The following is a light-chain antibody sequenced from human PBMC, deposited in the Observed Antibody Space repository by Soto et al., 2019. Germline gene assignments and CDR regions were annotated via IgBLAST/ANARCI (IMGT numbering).Light chain of an antibody. Sequence: VLTQSPATLSLSPGERATLSCRASQSVSSYLAWYQQKPGQAPRLLIYDASNRATGIPARFSGSGSGTDFTLTISSLEPEDFAVYYCQQRSNWRLTFGGGTKVDIK. J-gene: IGKJ4*01. CDR1: QSVSSY. CDR3: QQRSNWRLT. CDR2: DAS. V-gene: IGKV3-11*01.